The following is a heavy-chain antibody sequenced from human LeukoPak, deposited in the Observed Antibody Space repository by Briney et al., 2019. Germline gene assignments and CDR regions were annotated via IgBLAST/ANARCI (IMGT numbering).Heavy chain of an antibody. D-gene: IGHD6-19*01. CDR2: IYPGDSDT. Sequence: PGESLKISCKGSGYSFTSYWIGWVRQMPGKGLEWMGIIYPGDSDTRYSPSSQGQVTISADKSISTAYLQWSSLKASDTAMYYCASPISSSGWYYFDYWGQGTLVSVSS. V-gene: IGHV5-51*01. CDR1: GYSFTSYW. J-gene: IGHJ4*02. CDR3: ASPISSSGWYYFDY.